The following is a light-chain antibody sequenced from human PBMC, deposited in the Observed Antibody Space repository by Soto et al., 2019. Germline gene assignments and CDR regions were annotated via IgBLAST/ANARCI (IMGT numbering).Light chain of an antibody. CDR3: QQYDNLPLT. CDR2: DAS. CDR1: QDISNY. J-gene: IGKJ4*01. Sequence: DIQMTQSPSSLSASVGDRVTITCQASQDISNYLNWYQQKPGKAPKLLIYDASNLETGVPSRFSGSXXXXXFTFTISSLQPEDIATYYCQQYDNLPLTFGGGTKVEIK. V-gene: IGKV1-33*01.